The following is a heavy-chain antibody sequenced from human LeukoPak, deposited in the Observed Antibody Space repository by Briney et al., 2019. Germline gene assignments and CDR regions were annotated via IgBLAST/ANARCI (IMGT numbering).Heavy chain of an antibody. Sequence: ASVKVSCKASGYTFTSYGISLVRQAPGQGLEWMGWISAYNGNTNYAQKLQGRVTMTTDTSTSTAYMELRSLRSDDTAVYYCARDPYDNNAFDIWGQGTMVTVSS. J-gene: IGHJ3*02. D-gene: IGHD3-22*01. CDR3: ARDPYDNNAFDI. V-gene: IGHV1-18*01. CDR1: GYTFTSYG. CDR2: ISAYNGNT.